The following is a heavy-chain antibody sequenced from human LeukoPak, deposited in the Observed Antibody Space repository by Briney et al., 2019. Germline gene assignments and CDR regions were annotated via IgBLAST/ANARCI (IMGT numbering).Heavy chain of an antibody. V-gene: IGHV3-23*01. CDR3: AKDSIWRSFDY. CDR1: GFSFSIHG. CDR2: ISGSGGST. Sequence: PGGSLRLSCAASGFSFSIHGMGWVRRAPGKGLEWVSAISGSGGSTYYADSVKGRFTISRDNSKNTLYLQMNSLRAEDTAVYYCAKDSIWRSFDYWGQGILVTVSS. J-gene: IGHJ4*02.